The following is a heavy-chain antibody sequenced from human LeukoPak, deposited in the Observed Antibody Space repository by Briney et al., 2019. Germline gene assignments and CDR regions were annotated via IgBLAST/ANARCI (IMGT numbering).Heavy chain of an antibody. J-gene: IGHJ6*02. CDR1: GGTFSSYA. V-gene: IGHV1-69*13. CDR2: IIPIFGTA. CDR3: ARDLKTYYDSSGADV. D-gene: IGHD3-22*01. Sequence: ASVKVSCKASGGTFSSYAISWVRQAPGQGLEWMGGIIPIFGTANYAQRFQGRDTITADESTSTAYMELSSLRSEDTAVYYCARDLKTYYDSSGADVWGQGTTVTVSS.